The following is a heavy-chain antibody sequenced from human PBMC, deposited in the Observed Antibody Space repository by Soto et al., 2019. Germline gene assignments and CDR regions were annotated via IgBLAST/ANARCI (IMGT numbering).Heavy chain of an antibody. CDR1: GGSISSSNL. D-gene: IGHD6-19*01. J-gene: IGHJ4*02. V-gene: IGHV4-4*02. CDR2: IYHSGST. Sequence: SETLSLTCAVSGGSISSSNLWSWVRQPPGKGLEWIGEIYHSGSTNYNPSLKSRVTISVDKSKNQFSLKLSSVTAADTAVYYCERDQESSATYFDYWGQGTLVTVSS. CDR3: ERDQESSATYFDY.